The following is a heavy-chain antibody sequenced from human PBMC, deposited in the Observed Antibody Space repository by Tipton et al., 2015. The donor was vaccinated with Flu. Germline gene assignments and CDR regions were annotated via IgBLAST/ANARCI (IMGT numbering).Heavy chain of an antibody. CDR1: GYTFTGYY. J-gene: IGHJ3*01. CDR2: INPNSGGT. V-gene: IGHV1-2*02. CDR3: SRVRWYGELVHVEAFDY. Sequence: VQLVQSGAEVKKPGASVKVSCKASGYTFTGYYMHWVRQAPGQGLEWMGWINPNSGGTNYAQKFQGRVTMTRDTSISTAYMELSRLRSDDTAVYYCSRVRWYGELVHVEAFDYWGQGTMVTVSS. D-gene: IGHD3-10*01.